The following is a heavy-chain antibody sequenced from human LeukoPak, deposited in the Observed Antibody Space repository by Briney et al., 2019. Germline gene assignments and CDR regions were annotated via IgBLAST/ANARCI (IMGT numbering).Heavy chain of an antibody. J-gene: IGHJ3*02. D-gene: IGHD2-15*01. CDR2: IIPIFGTA. CDR1: GCTFSSYA. Sequence: GASVKVSCMACGCTFSSYAISWVRQAPGQGLEWMGGIIPIFGTANYAQKFQGRVTITADESTSTAYMKLSSLRSEDTAVYYCASPSQVVAAIKGAFDIWGQGTMVTVSS. V-gene: IGHV1-69*13. CDR3: ASPSQVVAAIKGAFDI.